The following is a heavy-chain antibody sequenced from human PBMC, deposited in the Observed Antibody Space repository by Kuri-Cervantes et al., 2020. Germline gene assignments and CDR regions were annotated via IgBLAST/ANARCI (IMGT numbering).Heavy chain of an antibody. J-gene: IGHJ6*02. CDR3: ARDWATYYSDSRGQHYYYGMDV. CDR2: ISSSGSTI. V-gene: IGHV3-48*04. Sequence: GESLKISCAASGFTFSSYSMSWIRQAPGKGLEWVSYISSSGSTIYYADSVKGRFTISRDNAKNSLYLQMNSLRAEDTAVYYCARDWATYYSDSRGQHYYYGMDVWGQGTTVTVSS. CDR1: GFTFSSYS. D-gene: IGHD3-22*01.